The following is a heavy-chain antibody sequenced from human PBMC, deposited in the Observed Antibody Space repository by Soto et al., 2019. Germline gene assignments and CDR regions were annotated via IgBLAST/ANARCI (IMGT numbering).Heavy chain of an antibody. V-gene: IGHV3-23*01. CDR1: GFTFKNFL. J-gene: IGHJ4*02. CDR3: AKDQDDGGNSYFDY. Sequence: QSGGSLRLSCAASGFTFKNFLMSWVRQAPGMGLEWVSSISGSGRGTFYAGSVKGRFTISRDNSKNTLSLQMNSLRVEDTGVYFCAKDQDDGGNSYFDYWGQGTQVTVSS. D-gene: IGHD4-17*01. CDR2: ISGSGRGT.